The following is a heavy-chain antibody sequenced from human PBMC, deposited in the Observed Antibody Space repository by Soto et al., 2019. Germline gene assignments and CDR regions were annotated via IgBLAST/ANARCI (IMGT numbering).Heavy chain of an antibody. CDR1: GDTIRSDY. Sequence: SETLSLTCSVSGDTIRSDYWNYIRQPPGKRLEWIGYIYYSGSTYYNPSLKSRVTISVDTSKNQFSLKLSSVTAADTAVYFCARISTAALDYWGQGTLVTVSS. CDR2: IYYSGST. CDR3: ARISTAALDY. V-gene: IGHV4-59*12. J-gene: IGHJ4*02. D-gene: IGHD4-17*01.